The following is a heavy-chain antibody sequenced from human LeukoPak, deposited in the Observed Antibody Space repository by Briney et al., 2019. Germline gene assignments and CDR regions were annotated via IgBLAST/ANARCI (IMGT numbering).Heavy chain of an antibody. J-gene: IGHJ4*02. D-gene: IGHD3-10*01. CDR1: GGSFSGYY. CDR2: INHSGST. CDR3: ARGRPNYYGSGSYYKYYFDY. V-gene: IGHV4-34*01. Sequence: SETLSLTCAVYGGSFSGYYWSWIRQPPGEGLEWIGEINHSGSTNYNPSLKSRVTISVDTSKNQFSLKLSSVTAADTAVYYCARGRPNYYGSGSYYKYYFDYWGQGTLVTVSS.